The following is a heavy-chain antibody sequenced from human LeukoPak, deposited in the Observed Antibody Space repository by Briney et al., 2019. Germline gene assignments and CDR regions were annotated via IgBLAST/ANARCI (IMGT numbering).Heavy chain of an antibody. J-gene: IGHJ4*02. D-gene: IGHD1-26*01. CDR2: INPNGGGT. V-gene: IGHV1-2*02. CDR3: ARVVSGSYYGEFDY. Sequence: ASVKVSCKASGYTFTGYYMHWVRQAPGQGLEWMGWINPNGGGTNYAQKFQGRVTMARDTSISTAYMELSRLRSDDTAVYYCARVVSGSYYGEFDYWGQGTLVTVSS. CDR1: GYTFTGYY.